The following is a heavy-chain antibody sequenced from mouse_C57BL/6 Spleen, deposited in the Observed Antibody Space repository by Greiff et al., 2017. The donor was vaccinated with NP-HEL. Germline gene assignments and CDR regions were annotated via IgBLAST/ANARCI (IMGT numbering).Heavy chain of an antibody. J-gene: IGHJ2*01. CDR1: GFTFSDYG. Sequence: EVQRVESGGGLVKPGGSLKLSCAASGFTFSDYGMHWVRQAPEKGLEWVAYISSGSSTIYYADTVKGRFTISRDNAKNTLFLQMTSLRSEDTAMYYCARSVVAPLYYFDYWGQGTTLTVSS. CDR3: ARSVVAPLYYFDY. V-gene: IGHV5-17*01. D-gene: IGHD1-1*01. CDR2: ISSGSSTI.